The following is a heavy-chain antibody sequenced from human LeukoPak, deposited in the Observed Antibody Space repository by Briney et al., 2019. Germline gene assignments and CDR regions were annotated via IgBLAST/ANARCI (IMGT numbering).Heavy chain of an antibody. Sequence: ESGPTLVKPTQTLTLTCTFSGFSLSTSGVGVGWIRRPPGKALEWLALIYWNDDKRYSPSLKSRLTITKDTSKSQVVLTMTNMDPVDTATYYCAHSLISAAGTDWDYWGQGTLVTVSS. CDR1: GFSLSTSGVG. CDR2: IYWNDDK. D-gene: IGHD6-13*01. CDR3: AHSLISAAGTDWDY. V-gene: IGHV2-5*01. J-gene: IGHJ4*02.